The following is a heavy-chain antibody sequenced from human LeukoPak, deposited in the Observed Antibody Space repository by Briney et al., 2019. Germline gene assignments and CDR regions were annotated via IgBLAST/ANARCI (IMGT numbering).Heavy chain of an antibody. CDR1: GYTFTSYG. CDR3: ARAPEGYSGSYSPYYFDY. CDR2: ISAYNGNT. D-gene: IGHD1-26*01. Sequence: ASVKVSCKASGYTFTSYGISWVRQAPGQGLEWMGWISAYNGNTNYAQKLQGRVTMTTDTSTSTAYMELRSLRSDDTAVYYCARAPEGYSGSYSPYYFDYWGQGTLVTVSS. J-gene: IGHJ4*02. V-gene: IGHV1-18*01.